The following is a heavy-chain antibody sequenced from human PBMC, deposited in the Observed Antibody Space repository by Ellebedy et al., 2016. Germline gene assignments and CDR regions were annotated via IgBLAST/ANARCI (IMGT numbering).Heavy chain of an antibody. D-gene: IGHD3-22*01. CDR2: MNPNSGNT. J-gene: IGHJ3*02. Sequence: ASVKVSCKASGYTFTSYDINWVRQATGQGLEWMGWMNPNSGNTGYGQKFQGRVTMTRNASIRTASMELSSLRSEDTAVYYCARGGHFYDSSGYLNMAFDIWGQGTMVTASS. CDR3: ARGGHFYDSSGYLNMAFDI. CDR1: GYTFTSYD. V-gene: IGHV1-8*01.